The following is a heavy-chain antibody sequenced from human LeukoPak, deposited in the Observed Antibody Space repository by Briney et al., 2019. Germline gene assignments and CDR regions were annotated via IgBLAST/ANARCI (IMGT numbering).Heavy chain of an antibody. CDR3: ARFYYGDFNFDY. CDR1: GFTFSRYS. V-gene: IGHV3-21*01. D-gene: IGHD4-17*01. J-gene: IGHJ4*02. Sequence: GGSLRLSCAASGFTFSRYSMNWVRQAPGKGLEWVSSISISSNYIYYPDSLKGRFTISRDNAKNSLYLQMNSLRAEDTAVYYCARFYYGDFNFDYWGQGTLVAFSS. CDR2: ISISSNYI.